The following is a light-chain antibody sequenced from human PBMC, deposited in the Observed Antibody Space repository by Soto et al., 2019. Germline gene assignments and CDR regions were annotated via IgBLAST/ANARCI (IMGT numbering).Light chain of an antibody. Sequence: DIQMTQSPSTLSASVGDRVTITCRASQTVSSWLAWFQQKPGKAPNLLIYGVSSVKSEVPSRFSGSGSGTESTLTISNLQPDDFATYYCQQYADSSWTFGQGTKVE. J-gene: IGKJ1*01. V-gene: IGKV1-5*03. CDR1: QTVSSW. CDR2: GVS. CDR3: QQYADSSWT.